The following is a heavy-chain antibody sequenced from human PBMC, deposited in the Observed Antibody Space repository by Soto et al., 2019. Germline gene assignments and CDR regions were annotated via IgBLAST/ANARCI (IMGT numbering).Heavy chain of an antibody. CDR3: ARSIRGPRRFNGMDV. V-gene: IGHV2-70*13. CDR2: IERDDDDK. D-gene: IGHD1-20*01. CDR1: GFSLTSPGMC. J-gene: IGHJ6*02. Sequence: AGPTLVNPTETLTLTCTFSGFSLTSPGMCVSWIRQPPGKALEWLALIERDDDDKYYSTSLKTRLTISKDTRKNQVVLTMANMDPADTGTYYCARSIRGPRRFNGMDVWGQGTTVTVSS.